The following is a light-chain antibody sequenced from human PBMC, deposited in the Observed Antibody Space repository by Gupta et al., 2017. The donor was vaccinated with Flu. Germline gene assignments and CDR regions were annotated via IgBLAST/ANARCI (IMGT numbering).Light chain of an antibody. V-gene: IGLV2-23*02. CDR3: CSYAGSSTLI. CDR1: SSDVGSYNL. Sequence: ITISCTGTSSDVGSYNLVSWYQQHPGKAPKLMIYEVTKRPSGVSDRFSGSKSGNTASLTISGLQAEDEADYYCCSYAGSSTLIFGGGTKLTVL. CDR2: EVT. J-gene: IGLJ2*01.